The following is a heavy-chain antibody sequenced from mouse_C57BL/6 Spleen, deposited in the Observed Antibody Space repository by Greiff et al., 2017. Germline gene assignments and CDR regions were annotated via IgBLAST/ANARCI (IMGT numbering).Heavy chain of an antibody. CDR3: ARGNGYYFDY. CDR1: GYTFTSYW. CDR2: IDPSDSYT. Sequence: QVQLQQPGAELVMPGASVKLSCKASGYTFTSYWMHWVKQRPGQGLEWIGEIDPSDSYTNYNQKFKGKSTLTVDKSSSTAYMQLSSLTSEDSAVXYCARGNGYYFDYWGQGTTLTVSS. V-gene: IGHV1-69*01. D-gene: IGHD2-2*01. J-gene: IGHJ2*01.